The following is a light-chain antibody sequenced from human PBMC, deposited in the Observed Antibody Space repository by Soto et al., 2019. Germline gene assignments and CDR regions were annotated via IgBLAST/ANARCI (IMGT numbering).Light chain of an antibody. CDR1: QSVSSY. CDR2: AAS. V-gene: IGKV3-11*01. J-gene: IGKJ5*01. CDR3: QQRSNWPPAIT. Sequence: EIVLTQSPATLSLSPGERATLSRRASQSVSSYLAWYQQKPGQAPRLLIYAASNRATGIPARFSGSGSGTDFTLTISSLEPEDFAVYYCQQRSNWPPAITFGQGTRLEIK.